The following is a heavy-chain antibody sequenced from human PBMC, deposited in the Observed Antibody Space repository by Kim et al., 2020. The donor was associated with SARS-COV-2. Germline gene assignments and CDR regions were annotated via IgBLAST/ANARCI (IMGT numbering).Heavy chain of an antibody. CDR2: INTNTGNP. D-gene: IGHD6-13*01. V-gene: IGHV7-4-1*02. CDR1: GYTFTSYP. Sequence: ASVKVSCKASGYTFTSYPMNWVRQAPGQGLEWMGWINTNTGNPTYAQGFTGRFVFSLDTSVSTAYLQISSLKAEDTAVYYCARDRGSSWWNSPPDRVHYYGMDVWGQGTTVTVSS. CDR3: ARDRGSSWWNSPPDRVHYYGMDV. J-gene: IGHJ6*02.